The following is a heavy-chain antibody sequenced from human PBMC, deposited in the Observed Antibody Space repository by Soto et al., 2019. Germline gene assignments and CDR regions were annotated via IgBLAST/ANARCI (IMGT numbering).Heavy chain of an antibody. V-gene: IGHV3-73*01. CDR2: IRSKANSYAT. CDR1: GFTFSGSA. D-gene: IGHD2-15*01. CDR3: TRQPPRYCGGGSCYSFGQDAFDI. Sequence: GGSLRLSCAASGFTFSGSAMHWVRQASGKGLEWVGRIRSKANSYATAYAASVKGRFTISRDDSKNTAYLQMNSLKTEDTAVYYCTRQPPRYCGGGSCYSFGQDAFDIWGQGTMVTVSS. J-gene: IGHJ3*02.